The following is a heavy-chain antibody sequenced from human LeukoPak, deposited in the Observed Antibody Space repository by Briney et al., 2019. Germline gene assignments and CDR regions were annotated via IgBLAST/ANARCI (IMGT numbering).Heavy chain of an antibody. CDR1: GFTFNSYS. V-gene: IGHV3-30*04. CDR3: ARELSSSSPYYFDY. CDR2: ISYDGSSK. J-gene: IGHJ4*02. D-gene: IGHD6-6*01. Sequence: GRSLRLSCAASGFTFNSYSMHWVRQAPGKGLEWVAVISYDGSSKSYGDPVKGRFTISRDNSKNTLYLQMNSLRGEDTAVYYCARELSSSSPYYFDYWGQGILVTVSS.